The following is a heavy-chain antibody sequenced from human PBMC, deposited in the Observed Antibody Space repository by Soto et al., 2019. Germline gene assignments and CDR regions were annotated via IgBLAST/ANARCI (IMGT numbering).Heavy chain of an antibody. V-gene: IGHV4-59*01. CDR3: ARDYYYDSSGYYYVPWFDP. CDR2: IYYSGST. CDR1: GGSISSYY. Sequence: WETLSLTCTVSGGSISSYYWSWIRQPPGKGLEWIGYIYYSGSTNYNPSLKSRVTISVDTSKNQFSLKLSSVTAADTAVYYCARDYYYDSSGYYYVPWFDPWGQGTLVTVSS. D-gene: IGHD3-22*01. J-gene: IGHJ5*02.